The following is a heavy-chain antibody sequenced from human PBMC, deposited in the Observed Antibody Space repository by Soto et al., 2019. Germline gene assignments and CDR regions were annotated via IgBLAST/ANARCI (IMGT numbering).Heavy chain of an antibody. D-gene: IGHD3-22*01. Sequence: SETLSLTCTVSGSSISSSSYYWGWIRQPPGKGLEWIGSIYYSGSTYYNPSLKSRVTISVDTSKNQFSLKLSSVTAADTAVYYCARTSYDSSGTAADPWGQGSLVTVSS. J-gene: IGHJ5*02. CDR1: GSSISSSSYY. CDR2: IYYSGST. V-gene: IGHV4-39*01. CDR3: ARTSYDSSGTAADP.